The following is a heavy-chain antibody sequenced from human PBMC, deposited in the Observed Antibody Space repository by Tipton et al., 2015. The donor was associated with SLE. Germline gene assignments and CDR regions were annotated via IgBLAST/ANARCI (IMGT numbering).Heavy chain of an antibody. Sequence: SLRLSCTASGFSFGDYALCWVRQAPGKGLEWVSFIRSKAYGGTTEYAASVKGRFTISRDDSKSIAYLQMNSLKTEDTAVYYCTRGGYCSRTSCFARGAFDIWGQGTMVTVSS. CDR2: IRSKAYGGTT. CDR1: GFSFGDYA. V-gene: IGHV3-49*04. D-gene: IGHD2-2*01. CDR3: TRGGYCSRTSCFARGAFDI. J-gene: IGHJ3*02.